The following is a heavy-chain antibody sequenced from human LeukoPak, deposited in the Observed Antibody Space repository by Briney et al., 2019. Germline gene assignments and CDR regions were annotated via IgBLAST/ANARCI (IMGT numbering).Heavy chain of an antibody. CDR3: ARSGRLGYCSGGSCFRWDY. V-gene: IGHV5-51*01. CDR1: GYSFTNYW. J-gene: IGHJ4*02. CDR2: IYPDDSDT. D-gene: IGHD2-15*01. Sequence: GESLKISCKVSGYSFTNYWIGWVRQMPGKGLEWMGIIYPDDSDTKYSPSFQGQVTISADKSISTAYVQWSSLKASDTAMYYCARSGRLGYCSGGSCFRWDYWGQGTLVTVSS.